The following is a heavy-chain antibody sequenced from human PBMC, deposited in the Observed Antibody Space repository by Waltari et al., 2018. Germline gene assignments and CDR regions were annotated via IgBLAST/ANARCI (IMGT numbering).Heavy chain of an antibody. V-gene: IGHV4-59*01. D-gene: IGHD6-19*01. CDR3: ARSHFGGGWIVFDY. Sequence: QVQLQESGPGLVKPSETLSLTCTVSGGSISSYYWSWIRQPPGKGLEWIGYIYYSGSTNYNPSLKSRVTISVDTSKNQFSLKLSSVTAADTAVYYCARSHFGGGWIVFDYWGQGTLVTVSS. CDR1: GGSISSYY. J-gene: IGHJ4*02. CDR2: IYYSGST.